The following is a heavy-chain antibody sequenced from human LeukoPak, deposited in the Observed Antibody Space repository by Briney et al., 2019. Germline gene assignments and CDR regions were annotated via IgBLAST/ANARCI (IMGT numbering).Heavy chain of an antibody. CDR1: GFTFSSYS. V-gene: IGHV3-21*01. D-gene: IGHD6-13*01. Sequence: KPGGSLTLSCAASGFTFSSYSRNWVRQAPGKGLEWVSSISSSSSYIYYADSVKGRFTISRDNAKNSLYLQMNSLRAEDTAVYYCAREGIAAAGGMDVWGQGTTVTVSS. CDR3: AREGIAAAGGMDV. CDR2: ISSSSSYI. J-gene: IGHJ6*02.